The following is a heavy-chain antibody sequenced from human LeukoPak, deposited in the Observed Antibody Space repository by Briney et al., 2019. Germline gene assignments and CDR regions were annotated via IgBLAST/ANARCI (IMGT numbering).Heavy chain of an antibody. D-gene: IGHD6-13*01. CDR1: GYTFTSYG. Sequence: ASMKVSCKAYGYTFTSYGITWVRQAPGQGLEWMGWISAYNGNTNYAQKRQGRVTMTTDTSTSTAYMELRSLRSDDTAVYYCARGGGAAADYSYYYMDVWGKGTTVTVSS. J-gene: IGHJ6*03. CDR2: ISAYNGNT. V-gene: IGHV1-18*01. CDR3: ARGGGAAADYSYYYMDV.